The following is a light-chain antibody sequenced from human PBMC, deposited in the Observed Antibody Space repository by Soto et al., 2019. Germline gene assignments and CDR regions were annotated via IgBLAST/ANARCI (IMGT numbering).Light chain of an antibody. CDR3: CSYAGSGGRYL. J-gene: IGLJ1*01. CDR2: EDT. CDR1: SNDVGTYKL. Sequence: QSVLTQPASVSGSPGQSITISCTGTSNDVGTYKLVSWYQKQPGRAPKLMLFEDTKRPSGISNRFSGSKSGNTASLTISGLQTEDEADYFCCSYAGSGGRYLFGTGTKLTVL. V-gene: IGLV2-23*01.